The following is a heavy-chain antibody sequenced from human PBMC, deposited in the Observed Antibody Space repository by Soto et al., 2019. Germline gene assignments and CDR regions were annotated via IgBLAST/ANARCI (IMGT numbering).Heavy chain of an antibody. Sequence: SVKVSCKASGDTFSSYAISWVRQAPGKGLEWMGKIIPTFGRTNYAQKFQGRLTISADDSTSTAYMELTSLKSDDTAVYYCARDPLSSFAMDVWGQGTTVTVSS. D-gene: IGHD3-10*02. CDR3: ARDPLSSFAMDV. CDR2: IIPTFGRT. V-gene: IGHV1-69*13. CDR1: GDTFSSYA. J-gene: IGHJ6*02.